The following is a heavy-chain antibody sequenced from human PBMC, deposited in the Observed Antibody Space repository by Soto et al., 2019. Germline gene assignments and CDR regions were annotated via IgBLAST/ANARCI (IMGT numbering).Heavy chain of an antibody. Sequence: QVQLQESGPGLVTPSQTLSLTCTVSGGSISSVDYYWSWVRQPPGKVLEWIGYIYYSGSTYYNPSRESRVAISVDTSNFHFSVRLSSVTAADTAVYYCARVIRGMCYFDCWGQGTLVTVSS. CDR1: GGSISSVDYY. J-gene: IGHJ4*02. CDR2: IYYSGST. D-gene: IGHD1-1*01. CDR3: ARVIRGMCYFDC. V-gene: IGHV4-30-4*01.